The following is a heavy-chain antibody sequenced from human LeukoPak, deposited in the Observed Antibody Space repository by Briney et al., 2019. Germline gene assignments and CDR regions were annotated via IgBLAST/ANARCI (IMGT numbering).Heavy chain of an antibody. CDR2: ISSSTI. V-gene: IGHV3-48*03. D-gene: IGHD1-26*01. Sequence: TGGSLRLSCAASGFTFSSYEMNWVRQAPGKGLEWVSYISSSTIYYADSVKGRFTISRDNAKNSLYLQLNSLRAEDTAVYYCARSLVVGATYPYHWGQGTLVTVSS. CDR1: GFTFSSYE. CDR3: ARSLVVGATYPYH. J-gene: IGHJ5*02.